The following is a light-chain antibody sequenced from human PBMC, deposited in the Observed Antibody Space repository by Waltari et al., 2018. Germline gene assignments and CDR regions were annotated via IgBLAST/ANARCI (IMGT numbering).Light chain of an antibody. CDR1: SSDAGRYNL. J-gene: IGLJ2*01. Sequence: QSALTQPAPVSGSPGQSITISCTGTSSDAGRYNLVSWYQQPPGKAPKLTIYEVSKWPSGVSNRFSGSKSGNTASLTISGLQAEDEADYYCCSYAGSSTLLFGGGTKVTVL. V-gene: IGLV2-23*01. CDR2: EVS. CDR3: CSYAGSSTLL.